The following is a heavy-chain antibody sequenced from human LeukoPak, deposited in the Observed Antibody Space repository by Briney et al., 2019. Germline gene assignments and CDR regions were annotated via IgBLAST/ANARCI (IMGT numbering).Heavy chain of an antibody. CDR3: ARGRRVTVNYYYYMDV. D-gene: IGHD2-21*02. CDR2: INWNGGST. CDR1: GFTFDDYG. Sequence: GGSLRLSCAASGFTFDDYGMSWVRQAPGKGLEWVSGINWNGGSTGYADSVKGRFTISRDNAKNSLYLQMNSLRAEDTALYYCARGRRVTVNYYYYMDVWGKGTTVTVSS. V-gene: IGHV3-20*04. J-gene: IGHJ6*03.